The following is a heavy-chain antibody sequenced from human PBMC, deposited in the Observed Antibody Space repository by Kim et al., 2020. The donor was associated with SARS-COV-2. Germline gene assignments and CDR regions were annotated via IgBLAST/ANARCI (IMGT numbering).Heavy chain of an antibody. CDR1: GFTFSSYG. CDR3: AKDYRITMIRGVYYYYGMDV. V-gene: IGHV3-30*18. J-gene: IGHJ6*02. CDR2: ISYDGSNK. D-gene: IGHD3-10*01. Sequence: GGSLRLSCVASGFTFSSYGMHWVRQAPGKGLEWVAVISYDGSNKYYVDSVKGRFTISRDNSKSTLYLQMNSLRAEDTAVYYCAKDYRITMIRGVYYYYGMDVWGQGTTVTVSS.